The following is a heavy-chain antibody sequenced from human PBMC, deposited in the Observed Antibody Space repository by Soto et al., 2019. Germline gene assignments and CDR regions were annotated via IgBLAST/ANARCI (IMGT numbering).Heavy chain of an antibody. CDR2: ISYDGSNK. CDR1: GFTFSSYG. V-gene: IGHV3-30*18. J-gene: IGHJ4*02. Sequence: GGSLRLSCAASGFTFSSYGMHWVRQAPGKGLEWVAVISYDGSNKYYADSVKGRFTISRDNSKNTLYLQMNSLRAEDAAVYYCAKDDSSSWYVIDYWGQGTLVTVSS. D-gene: IGHD6-13*01. CDR3: AKDDSSSWYVIDY.